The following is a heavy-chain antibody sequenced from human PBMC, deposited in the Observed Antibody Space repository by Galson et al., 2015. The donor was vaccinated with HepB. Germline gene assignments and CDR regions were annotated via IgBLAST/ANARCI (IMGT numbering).Heavy chain of an antibody. V-gene: IGHV1-46*03. CDR1: GYTFTSYY. CDR3: ARVSERDAFEI. CDR2: INPSGGST. Sequence: SVKVSCKASGYTFTSYYMHWVRQAPGQGLEWMGIINPSGGSTSYAQKFQGRVTMTRDTSTSTVYMELSSLRSQDTAVYYCARVSERDAFEIWGQGTMVTVSS. J-gene: IGHJ3*02. D-gene: IGHD6-25*01.